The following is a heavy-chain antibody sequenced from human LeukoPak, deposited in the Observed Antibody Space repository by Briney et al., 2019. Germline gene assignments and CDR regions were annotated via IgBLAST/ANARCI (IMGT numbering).Heavy chain of an antibody. D-gene: IGHD2-8*01. V-gene: IGHV4-39*02. J-gene: IGHJ4*02. CDR3: ARDGGYCTIRSNCPAGSDY. Sequence: SETLSLTCSVSGASISSGTYYWAWIRQPPGKGLEWIGSTYYGGNTHYSPSLRGRVTISVDTSENKLSVRLTSVTAADTAVYYCARDGGYCTIRSNCPAGSDYWGQGTLVTVSS. CDR2: TYYGGNT. CDR1: GASISSGTYY.